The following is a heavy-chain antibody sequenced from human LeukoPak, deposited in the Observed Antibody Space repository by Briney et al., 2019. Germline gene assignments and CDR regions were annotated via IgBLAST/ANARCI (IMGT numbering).Heavy chain of an antibody. CDR1: GFTFSSYD. D-gene: IGHD2-2*01. J-gene: IGHJ3*02. V-gene: IGHV3-33*01. Sequence: GRSLRLSCAASGFTFSSYDMHRVRQAPGKGLEWVAVIWYDGSNKYYADSVKGRFTISRDNSKNTLYLQMNSLRAEDTAVYYCAREGNGVVVPAAPDAFDIWGQGTMVTVSS. CDR2: IWYDGSNK. CDR3: AREGNGVVVPAAPDAFDI.